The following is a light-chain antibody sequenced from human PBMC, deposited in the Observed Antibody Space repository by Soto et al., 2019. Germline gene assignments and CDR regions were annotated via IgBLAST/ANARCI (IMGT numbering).Light chain of an antibody. J-gene: IGKJ1*01. CDR2: AAS. V-gene: IGKV1-9*01. Sequence: IQLTQSPSSLSAFVGDRVTITCRASQGIDSFLVWYQQIPGKAPKLLIYAASTLQSGVPSRFSGSGSGTDFTLTISSLQPEDCATYYCQQSDTTPCTFGQVTKVEIX. CDR1: QGIDSF. CDR3: QQSDTTPCT.